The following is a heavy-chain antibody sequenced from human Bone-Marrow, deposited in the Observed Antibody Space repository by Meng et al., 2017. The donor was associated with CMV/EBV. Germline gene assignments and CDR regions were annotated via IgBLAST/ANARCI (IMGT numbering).Heavy chain of an antibody. CDR1: GFTFGDYA. Sequence: GGSLRLSCTASGFTFGDYAMSWVRQAPGKGLEWVGFIRSKAYGGTTEYAASVKGRFTISRDDSKSIAYLQMNSLKTEDTAVYYCTRVPGNYGGHSEFDYWGQGTLVTVSS. J-gene: IGHJ4*02. CDR3: TRVPGNYGGHSEFDY. CDR2: IRSKAYGGTT. D-gene: IGHD4-23*01. V-gene: IGHV3-49*04.